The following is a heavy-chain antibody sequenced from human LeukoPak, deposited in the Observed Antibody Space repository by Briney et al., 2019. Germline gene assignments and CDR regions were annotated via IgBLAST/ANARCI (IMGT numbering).Heavy chain of an antibody. D-gene: IGHD1-20*01. CDR1: GGSINSGGAIGSFY. Sequence: PSETLSLTCTVSGGSINSGGAIGSFYWSWIRQPAGKGLEWIGRIDAAGSTNYNPSLRGRVTISVDTSKNQFSVRLSSVTAADTAVYYCARGHLLTGFDPWGQGTLVTVSS. CDR2: IDAAGST. J-gene: IGHJ5*02. CDR3: ARGHLLTGFDP. V-gene: IGHV4-61*02.